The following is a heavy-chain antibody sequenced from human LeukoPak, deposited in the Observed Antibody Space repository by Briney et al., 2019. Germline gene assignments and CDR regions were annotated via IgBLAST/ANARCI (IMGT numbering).Heavy chain of an antibody. V-gene: IGHV1-18*04. D-gene: IGHD6-13*01. CDR3: ARESRLSLSSSWNYYFDY. Sequence: SVKLSCTASGYTCTSYGISWVRQSPGHGLEWMGWISAYNGNTNYAQKLQGRVTMTTDTSTSTAYMELRSLRSDDTAVYYCARESRLSLSSSWNYYFDYLGQGTLVTVSS. CDR1: GYTCTSYG. J-gene: IGHJ4*02. CDR2: ISAYNGNT.